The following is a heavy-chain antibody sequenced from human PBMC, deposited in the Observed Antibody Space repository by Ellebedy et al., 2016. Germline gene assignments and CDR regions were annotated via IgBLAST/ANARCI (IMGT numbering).Heavy chain of an antibody. J-gene: IGHJ4*02. V-gene: IGHV5-51*01. D-gene: IGHD5-24*01. CDR3: ARGLTQLRFDY. CDR1: GYSFTSYW. Sequence: GGSLRLSCKGSGYSFTSYWIGWVRQMPGKGLEWMGIIYPGDSDTRYSPSFQGQVTISADKSISTAYLQWSSLKASDSAIYYCARGLTQLRFDYWGQGTLVTVSS. CDR2: IYPGDSDT.